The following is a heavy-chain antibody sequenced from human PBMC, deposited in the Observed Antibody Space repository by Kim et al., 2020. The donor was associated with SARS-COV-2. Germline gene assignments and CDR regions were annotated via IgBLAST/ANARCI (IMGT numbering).Heavy chain of an antibody. V-gene: IGHV3-73*01. CDR1: GFTFSASD. CDR3: FRQSGKHGERGFDK. Sequence: GGSLRLSCAASGFTFSASDMHWVRQASGKGLEWVGRIRSKPNNYATSYDASVTGRFTISRDDSTNPVYLQMDSLKTDDTAVYFCFRQSGKHGERGFDKWG. J-gene: IGHJ4*01. CDR2: IRSKPNNYAT. D-gene: IGHD4-17*01.